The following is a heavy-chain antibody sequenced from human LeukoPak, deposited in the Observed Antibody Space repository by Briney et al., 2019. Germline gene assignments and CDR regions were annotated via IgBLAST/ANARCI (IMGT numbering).Heavy chain of an antibody. V-gene: IGHV1-69*04. J-gene: IGHJ6*02. CDR2: TIPIFGIA. D-gene: IGHD3-3*01. CDR1: GGTFSSYA. CDR3: ARGHYDFWSGYRYYYYYGMDV. Sequence: ASVKVSCKASGGTFSSYAISWVRQAPGQGLEWMGRTIPIFGIANYAQKFQGRVTITADKSTSTAYMELSSLRSEDTAVYYCARGHYDFWSGYRYYYYYGMDVWGQGTTVTVSS.